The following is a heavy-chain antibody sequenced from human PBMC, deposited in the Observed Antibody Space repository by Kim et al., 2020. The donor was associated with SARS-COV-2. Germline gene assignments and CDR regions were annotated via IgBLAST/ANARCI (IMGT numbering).Heavy chain of an antibody. CDR2: ISYDGSNK. Sequence: GGSLRLSCAASGFTFSSYAMHWVRQAPGKGLEWVAVISYDGSNKYYADSVKGRFTISRDNSKNTLYLQMNSLRAEDTAVYYCARGQGNSFFDYWGQGTLV. V-gene: IGHV3-30*04. D-gene: IGHD6-13*01. CDR3: ARGQGNSFFDY. J-gene: IGHJ4*02. CDR1: GFTFSSYA.